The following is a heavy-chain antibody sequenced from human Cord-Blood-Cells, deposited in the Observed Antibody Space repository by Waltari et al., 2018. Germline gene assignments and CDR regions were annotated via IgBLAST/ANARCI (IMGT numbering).Heavy chain of an antibody. V-gene: IGHV1-2*02. J-gene: IGHJ5*02. CDR1: GYTFTGYY. CDR3: ARDKIAARGNWFDP. Sequence: QVQLVQSGAEVKKPGASVKVSCKAYGYTFTGYYMHWVRQAPGKGLEWRGWINPNSGGTNYAQKLQGRVTKTRDTSISTAYMELSRLRSDDTAVYYCARDKIAARGNWFDPWGQGTLVTVSS. CDR2: INPNSGGT. D-gene: IGHD6-6*01.